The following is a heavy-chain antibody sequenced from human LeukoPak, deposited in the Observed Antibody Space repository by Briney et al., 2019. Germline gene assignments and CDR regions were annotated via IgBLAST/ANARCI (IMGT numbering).Heavy chain of an antibody. CDR2: IYSGGST. CDR3: ASQWVSSARSLDY. V-gene: IGHV3-53*01. CDR1: GFTVSSNH. D-gene: IGHD2-15*01. Sequence: PGGSLRLSCAASGFTVSSNHMSWVRQAPGKGLEWVSVIYSGGSTYYADSVKGRFTISRDNSKNTLYLQMNSLRAEDTAVYYCASQWVSSARSLDYWGQGTLVTVSS. J-gene: IGHJ4*02.